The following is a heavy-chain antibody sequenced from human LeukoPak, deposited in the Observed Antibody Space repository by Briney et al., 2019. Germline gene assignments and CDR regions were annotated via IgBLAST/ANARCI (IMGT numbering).Heavy chain of an antibody. CDR3: ARLRFLLRGYMDV. J-gene: IGHJ6*03. Sequence: GESLKISCKGSGYSFTSYWIGWGRQMPGKGLEWMGIIYPGDSDTRYSPSFQGQVTISADKSISTAYLQWSSLKASDTAMYYCARLRFLLRGYMDVWGKGTTVTVSS. V-gene: IGHV5-51*01. CDR1: GYSFTSYW. CDR2: IYPGDSDT. D-gene: IGHD3-3*01.